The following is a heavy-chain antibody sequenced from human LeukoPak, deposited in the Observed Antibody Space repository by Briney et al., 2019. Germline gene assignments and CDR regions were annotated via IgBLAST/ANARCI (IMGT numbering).Heavy chain of an antibody. J-gene: IGHJ4*02. Sequence: GASVKVSCKASGYTFTSYGISWVRQAPGQGLEWMGRINPNSGGTNYAQKFQGRVTMTRDTSISTAYMELSRLRSDDTAVYYCARSGYSSGWYYFDYWGQGTLVTVSS. D-gene: IGHD6-19*01. CDR3: ARSGYSSGWYYFDY. V-gene: IGHV1-2*06. CDR1: GYTFTSYG. CDR2: INPNSGGT.